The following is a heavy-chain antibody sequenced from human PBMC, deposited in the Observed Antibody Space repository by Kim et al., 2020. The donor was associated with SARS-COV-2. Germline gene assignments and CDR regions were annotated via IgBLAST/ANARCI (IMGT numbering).Heavy chain of an antibody. D-gene: IGHD5-12*01. CDR2: ST. V-gene: IGHV4-34*01. CDR3: ARLSGYVIDY. J-gene: IGHJ4*02. Sequence: STTYNPSLKSRVTISVDTSKNQFSLKLSSVTAADTAVYYCARLSGYVIDYWGQGTLVTVSS.